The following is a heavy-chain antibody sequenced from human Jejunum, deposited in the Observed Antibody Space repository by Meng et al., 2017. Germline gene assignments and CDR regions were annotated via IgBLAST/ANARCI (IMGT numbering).Heavy chain of an antibody. CDR2: IWYDGSKT. D-gene: IGHD3-22*01. CDR1: GFTFNYYG. V-gene: IGHV3-33*01. J-gene: IGHJ4*02. CDR3: ARDVDTSSYYPHVDS. Sequence: GESLKISCAASGFTFNYYGMQWVRQAPGKGLEWVGVIWYDGSKTIHADSVKGRFTISRDNSKNMLYLQMNSLRPEDTAVYYCARDVDTSSYYPHVDSWGQGTLVTVSS.